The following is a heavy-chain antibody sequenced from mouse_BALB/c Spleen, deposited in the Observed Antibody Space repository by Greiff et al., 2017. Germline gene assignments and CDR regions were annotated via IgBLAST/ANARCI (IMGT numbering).Heavy chain of an antibody. Sequence: VQLQQSGAELAKPGASVMMSCKASGYTFTSHWLHWVKQRPGQGLEWIGYINPSTGYTEYNQKFKDKATLTADKSSSTAYMQLSSLTSEDSAVYYCARSYGNWFAYWGQGTLVTVSA. D-gene: IGHD2-1*01. J-gene: IGHJ3*01. CDR2: INPSTGYT. V-gene: IGHV1-7*01. CDR1: GYTFTSHW. CDR3: ARSYGNWFAY.